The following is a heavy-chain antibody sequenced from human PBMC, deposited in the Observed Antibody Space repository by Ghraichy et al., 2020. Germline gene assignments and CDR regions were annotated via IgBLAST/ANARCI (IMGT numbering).Heavy chain of an antibody. CDR2: IYSGGST. CDR3: ARDRCSGGSCRHYNWFDP. Sequence: GGSLRLSCAASGFTVSSNYMSWVRQAPGKGLEWVSVIYSGGSTYYADSVKGRFTISRDNSKNTLYLQMNSLRAEDTAVYYCARDRCSGGSCRHYNWFDPWGQGTLVTVSS. V-gene: IGHV3-66*01. D-gene: IGHD2-15*01. J-gene: IGHJ5*02. CDR1: GFTVSSNY.